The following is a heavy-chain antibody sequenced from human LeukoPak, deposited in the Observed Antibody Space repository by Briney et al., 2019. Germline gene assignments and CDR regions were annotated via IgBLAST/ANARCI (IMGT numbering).Heavy chain of an antibody. Sequence: GGSLRLSCAASGFTFDDYAMHWVRQAPGKGLEWVSGISWNSGSIGYADSVKGRFTISRDNAKNSLYLQMNSLRAEDTALYYCAKAASQQLVREVGYWGQGTLVTVSS. V-gene: IGHV3-9*01. CDR2: ISWNSGSI. CDR3: AKAASQQLVREVGY. CDR1: GFTFDDYA. D-gene: IGHD6-13*01. J-gene: IGHJ4*02.